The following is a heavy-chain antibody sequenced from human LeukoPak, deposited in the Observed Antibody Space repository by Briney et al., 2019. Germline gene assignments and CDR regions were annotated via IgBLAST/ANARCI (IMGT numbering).Heavy chain of an antibody. D-gene: IGHD6-13*01. CDR2: ISWNSGSI. V-gene: IGHV3-9*01. Sequence: GGSLRLSCAASGFTFDDYAMHWVRQAPGKGLEWVSGISWNSGSIGYADSVKGRFTISRDNAKNSLYLQMNSLRAEDTALYYCAKGPGIAAAIDYWAQGTLVSVSS. J-gene: IGHJ4*02. CDR3: AKGPGIAAAIDY. CDR1: GFTFDDYA.